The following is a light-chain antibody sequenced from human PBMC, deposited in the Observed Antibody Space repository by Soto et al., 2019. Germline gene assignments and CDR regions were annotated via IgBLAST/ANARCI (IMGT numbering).Light chain of an antibody. Sequence: DIQMPQSPSSLSASVGDRVTITCQASQDISNYLNWYQQKPGKAPKLLIYDASNLETGVPSRFSGSGSGTDFTFTISRLQPEDIATYYCQQYENLPTFGQGTRLEIK. CDR3: QQYENLPT. J-gene: IGKJ5*01. CDR2: DAS. CDR1: QDISNY. V-gene: IGKV1-33*01.